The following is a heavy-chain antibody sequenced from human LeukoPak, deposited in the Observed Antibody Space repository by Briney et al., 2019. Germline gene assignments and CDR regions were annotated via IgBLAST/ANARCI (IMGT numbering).Heavy chain of an antibody. CDR3: ARLAEGGSWYFDY. D-gene: IGHD2-15*01. CDR1: GFTFSSYW. Sequence: GGSLRLSCAASGFTFSSYWMSWVRQAPGKGLEWVANIKQDGSEKYYVDSVKGRFTISRDNAKNSLYLQMNSLRAEDTAVYYCARLAEGGSWYFDYWGQGTLVTVSS. J-gene: IGHJ4*02. CDR2: IKQDGSEK. V-gene: IGHV3-7*01.